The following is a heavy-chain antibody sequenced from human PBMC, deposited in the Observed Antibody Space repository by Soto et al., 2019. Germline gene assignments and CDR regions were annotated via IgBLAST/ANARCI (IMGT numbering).Heavy chain of an antibody. D-gene: IGHD4-17*01. CDR1: GGSISSGGYY. Sequence: SETLSLTCTVSGGSISSGGYYWSWIRQHPGKGLEWIGYIYYSGSTYYNPSLKSRVTISVDTSKNQFSLKLSSVTAADTAVYYCARTAYGDYGLIDVWGQGTTVTVSS. V-gene: IGHV4-31*03. CDR2: IYYSGST. J-gene: IGHJ6*02. CDR3: ARTAYGDYGLIDV.